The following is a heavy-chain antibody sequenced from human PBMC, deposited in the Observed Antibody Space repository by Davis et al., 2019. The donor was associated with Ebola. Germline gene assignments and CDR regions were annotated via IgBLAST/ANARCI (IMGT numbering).Heavy chain of an antibody. Sequence: MPSETLSLTCTASGGSITNSGYYWAWIRQPPGKGLEWIGSIYYSGSTYYNPSLKSRVTISVDRSKNQFSLNLSSVTAADTAVYYCAREGPYGDCFDYWGQGTLVTVSS. V-gene: IGHV4-39*07. D-gene: IGHD4-17*01. CDR1: GGSITNSGYY. J-gene: IGHJ4*02. CDR3: AREGPYGDCFDY. CDR2: IYYSGST.